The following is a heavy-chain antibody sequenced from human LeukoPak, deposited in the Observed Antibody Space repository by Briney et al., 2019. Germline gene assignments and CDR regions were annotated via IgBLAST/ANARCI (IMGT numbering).Heavy chain of an antibody. CDR1: GFTFSSYS. CDR3: GRYGDYVDY. D-gene: IGHD4-17*01. Sequence: GGSLRLSCAASGFTFSSYSMNWVRQAPGKGLEWVSYISSSGSTIYYADSVKGRFTISRDNAKNSLYLQMNSLRAEDTAVYYCGRYGDYVDYWGQGTLVTVSS. J-gene: IGHJ4*02. CDR2: ISSSGSTI. V-gene: IGHV3-48*01.